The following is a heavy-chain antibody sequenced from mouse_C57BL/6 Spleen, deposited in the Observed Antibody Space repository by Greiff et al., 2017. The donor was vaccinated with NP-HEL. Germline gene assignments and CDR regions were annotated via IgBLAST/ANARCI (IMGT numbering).Heavy chain of an antibody. D-gene: IGHD3-2*02. CDR2: INPSTGGT. J-gene: IGHJ4*01. V-gene: IGHV1-42*01. CDR1: GYSFTGYY. CDR3: ARSGDDYDVMDY. Sequence: VQLQQSGPELVKPGASVKISCKASGYSFTGYYMNWVKQSPEKSLEWIGEINPSTGGTTYNQKFKAKATLTVDKSSSTAYMRLKSLTSEDSAVYYCARSGDDYDVMDYWGQGTSVTVSS.